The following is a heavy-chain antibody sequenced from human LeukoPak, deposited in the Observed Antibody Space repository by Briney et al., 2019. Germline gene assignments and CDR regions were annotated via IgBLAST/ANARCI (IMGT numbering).Heavy chain of an antibody. CDR2: INSIGST. Sequence: SETLSLTCTVSGGSVSSGSYFWSWIRQPPGNGLEWIMIINSIGSTDYNPSLKSRVTISEDTSKHQFSLNVTSVTAADTAVYYCARCSGRGGPGAPWGQGTLVTVSS. CDR1: GGSVSSGSYF. CDR3: ARCSGRGGPGAP. V-gene: IGHV4-61*01. J-gene: IGHJ5*02. D-gene: IGHD1-26*01.